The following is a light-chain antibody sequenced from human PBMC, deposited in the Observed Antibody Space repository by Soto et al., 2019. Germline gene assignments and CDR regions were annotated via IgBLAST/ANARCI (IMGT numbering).Light chain of an antibody. CDR3: QNYKSAPLLT. V-gene: IGKV1-27*01. CDR1: QGISNY. CDR2: DAY. Sequence: DIQMTQSPSSLSASVGDRVTITCRASQGISNYLAWYQQKPGKVPKLLISDAYTLQSGVPSRFSGSGSGPDFTLTISSLHPEDVATYYCQNYKSAPLLTFGPGTKVDLK. J-gene: IGKJ3*01.